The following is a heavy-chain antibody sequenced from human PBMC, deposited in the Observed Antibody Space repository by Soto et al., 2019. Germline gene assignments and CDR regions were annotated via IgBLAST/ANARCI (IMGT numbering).Heavy chain of an antibody. J-gene: IGHJ4*02. V-gene: IGHV4-39*01. CDR1: GGSISSTNYY. Sequence: PSETLSLTCSVSGGSISSTNYYWGWIRQPPGKGLEWIGSIYYSGSTYYNPSLKSRVIISVDTSKNQFSLKLSSETAADTAVYYCSRQVRDFSGSGSYYFDYWGQGTLVTVSS. CDR2: IYYSGST. CDR3: SRQVRDFSGSGSYYFDY. D-gene: IGHD3-10*01.